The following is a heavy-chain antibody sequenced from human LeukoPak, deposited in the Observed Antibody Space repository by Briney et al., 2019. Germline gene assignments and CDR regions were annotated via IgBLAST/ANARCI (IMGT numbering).Heavy chain of an antibody. CDR1: GFTFSSYE. D-gene: IGHD2-8*02. Sequence: PGGSLRPSCAASGFTFSSYEMNWVRQAPGKGLEWVSYISSSGSTIYYADSVRGRFTISRDNSKSTLSLQMNSLRAEDTAIYYCATYRQVLLPFESWGQGTLVTVSS. CDR2: ISSSGSTI. CDR3: ATYRQVLLPFES. V-gene: IGHV3-48*03. J-gene: IGHJ4*02.